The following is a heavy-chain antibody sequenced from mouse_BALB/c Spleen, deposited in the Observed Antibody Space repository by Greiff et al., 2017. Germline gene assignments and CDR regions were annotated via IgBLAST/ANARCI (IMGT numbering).Heavy chain of an antibody. CDR2: ILPGSGST. V-gene: IGHV1-9*01. J-gene: IGHJ1*01. D-gene: IGHD2-1*01. Sequence: VKLQESGAELMKPGASVKISCKATGYTFSSYWIEWVKQRPGHGLEWIGEILPGSGSTNYNEKFKGKATFTADTSSNTAYMQLSSLTSEDSAVYYCASGNYGNSWYFDVWGAGTTVTVSS. CDR1: GYTFSSYW. CDR3: ASGNYGNSWYFDV.